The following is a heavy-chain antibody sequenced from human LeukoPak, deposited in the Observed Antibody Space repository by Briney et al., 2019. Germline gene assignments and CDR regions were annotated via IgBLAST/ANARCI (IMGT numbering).Heavy chain of an antibody. CDR3: AKDGYCSGGSCYPGPADY. J-gene: IGHJ4*02. CDR2: ISYDGSNK. D-gene: IGHD2-15*01. Sequence: PGGSLRLSCAASGFTFSSYAMHWVRQAPGKGLEWVAVISYDGSNKYYADSVKGRFTISRDNSKNTLYLQMNSLRAEDTAVYYCAKDGYCSGGSCYPGPADYWGQGTLVTVSS. V-gene: IGHV3-30*04. CDR1: GFTFSSYA.